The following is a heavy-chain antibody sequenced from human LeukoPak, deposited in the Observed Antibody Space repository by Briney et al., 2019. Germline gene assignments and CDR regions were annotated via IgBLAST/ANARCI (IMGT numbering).Heavy chain of an antibody. J-gene: IGHJ4*02. D-gene: IGHD6-13*01. CDR2: ISRDTTDV. V-gene: IGHV3-9*01. CDR1: GFIFEDYA. CDR3: AKGGIIPAAVFDF. Sequence: GRSLRLSCTASGFIFEDYAMHWVRQVPGKGLEWVSHISRDTTDVAYAESVKGRFTISRDNAKNSLFLQMNSLRPEDTALYYCAKGGIIPAAVFDFWGQGTLVTVSS.